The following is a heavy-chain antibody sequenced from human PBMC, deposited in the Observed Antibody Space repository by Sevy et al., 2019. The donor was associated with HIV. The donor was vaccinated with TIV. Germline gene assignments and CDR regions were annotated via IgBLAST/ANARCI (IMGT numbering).Heavy chain of an antibody. J-gene: IGHJ4*02. Sequence: GGSLRLSCADSGFTFSTYSMNWVRQGPGKGLEWVSSISSSSNYIYYADSVKGRFTVSRDNAKNSLYLQMNSLRAEDTAVYYCARDRQGITVAGTAIDYWGQGTLVTVSS. V-gene: IGHV3-21*01. D-gene: IGHD6-19*01. CDR3: ARDRQGITVAGTAIDY. CDR1: GFTFSTYS. CDR2: ISSSSNYI.